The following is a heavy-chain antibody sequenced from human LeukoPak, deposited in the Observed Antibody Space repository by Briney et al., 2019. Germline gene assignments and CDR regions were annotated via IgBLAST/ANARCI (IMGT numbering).Heavy chain of an antibody. CDR3: AKQGGGGSGSRANWFDP. V-gene: IGHV3-23*01. J-gene: IGHJ5*02. Sequence: PGGSLRLSCAASGFTFSSYAMSWVRQAPGKGLEWVSAISGSGGSTYYADSVKGRFTISRDNSKNTLYLQMNSLRAEDTAVYYCAKQGGGGSGSRANWFDPWGQGTLVTVSS. D-gene: IGHD3-10*01. CDR1: GFTFSSYA. CDR2: ISGSGGST.